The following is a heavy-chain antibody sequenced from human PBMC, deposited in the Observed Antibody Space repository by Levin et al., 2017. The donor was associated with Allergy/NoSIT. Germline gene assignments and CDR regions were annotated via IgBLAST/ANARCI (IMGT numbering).Heavy chain of an antibody. CDR3: AKDDGAAYYSFDS. J-gene: IGHJ4*02. Sequence: GGSLRLSCAASGFTFNTYAMNWVRQAPGQGLEWVSSVSTDGDYTFYADSVKRRFTISRDNSRNTLFLQMNSLGAEDTSLYYCAKDDGAAYYSFDSWGQGTLVTVSS. D-gene: IGHD1-26*01. CDR1: GFTFNTYA. CDR2: VSTDGDYT. V-gene: IGHV3-23*01.